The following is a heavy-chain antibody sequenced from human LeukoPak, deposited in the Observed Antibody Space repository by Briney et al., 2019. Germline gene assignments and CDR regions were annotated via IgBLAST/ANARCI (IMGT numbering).Heavy chain of an antibody. CDR1: GYTFTGYY. J-gene: IGHJ6*03. CDR2: INPKSGGT. V-gene: IGHV1-2*02. CDR3: ARVQVLRYFDWLGNYMDV. Sequence: ASVKVSCKASGYTFTGYYMHWVRQAPGQGLEWMGWINPKSGGTNYSQKFQGRATMTRDTSISTAYMELNRLRSDDTAVYYCARVQVLRYFDWLGNYMDVWGKGTTVTVSS. D-gene: IGHD3-9*01.